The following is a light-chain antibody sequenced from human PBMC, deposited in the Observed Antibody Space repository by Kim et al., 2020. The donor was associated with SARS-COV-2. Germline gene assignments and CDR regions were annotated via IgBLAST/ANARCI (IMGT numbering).Light chain of an antibody. Sequence: EIVLTQSPATLSLSPGERATLSCRASQSVSSHVAWYQHKFGQAPRLLIYDASNRATGIPARFSGSGSGTDFTLTISSLEPEDFAVYYWQQRNIWPRTFGQGTKVDIK. J-gene: IGKJ1*01. V-gene: IGKV3-11*01. CDR1: QSVSSH. CDR3: QQRNIWPRT. CDR2: DAS.